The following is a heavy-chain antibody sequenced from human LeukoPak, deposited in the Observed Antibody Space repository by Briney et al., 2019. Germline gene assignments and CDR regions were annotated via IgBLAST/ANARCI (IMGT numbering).Heavy chain of an antibody. D-gene: IGHD1-26*01. CDR1: GDSISSPSYY. J-gene: IGHJ4*02. Sequence: SETLSLTCTVSGDSISSPSYYWGWIRQPPGKGLEWIGSIYYSGSTYYNPSLKSRVTISVDMSKNQFSLKLSSVTAADTSVYYCARHTIVGATTSDYWGQGTLVTVSS. CDR2: IYYSGST. CDR3: ARHTIVGATTSDY. V-gene: IGHV4-39*01.